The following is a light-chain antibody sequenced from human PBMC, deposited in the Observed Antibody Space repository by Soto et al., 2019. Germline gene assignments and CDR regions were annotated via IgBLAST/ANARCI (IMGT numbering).Light chain of an antibody. Sequence: DIVLTQSPGTLSLSPVERATLSCTASQSVSNNYLAWYQQKSGQAPRLLIYGAFSRANGIPVRCSGSASGAVFTLIISRLEPEDVAVYYCQQYGSLPKTFGQGTKVDIK. CDR3: QQYGSLPKT. CDR2: GAF. V-gene: IGKV3-20*01. J-gene: IGKJ1*01. CDR1: QSVSNNY.